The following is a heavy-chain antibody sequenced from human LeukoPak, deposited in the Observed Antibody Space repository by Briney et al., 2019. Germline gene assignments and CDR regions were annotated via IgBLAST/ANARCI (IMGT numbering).Heavy chain of an antibody. D-gene: IGHD6-13*01. J-gene: IGHJ5*02. V-gene: IGHV3-53*01. Sequence: GGSLRLSCAASGFTVSSNYMSWVRQAPGKGLEWVSVIYSGGSTYYADSVKGRFTISRDNSKNTLYLQMNSLRAEDTAVYYCAKFPPRIAAARSGWFDPWGQGTLVTVSS. CDR2: IYSGGST. CDR3: AKFPPRIAAARSGWFDP. CDR1: GFTVSSNY.